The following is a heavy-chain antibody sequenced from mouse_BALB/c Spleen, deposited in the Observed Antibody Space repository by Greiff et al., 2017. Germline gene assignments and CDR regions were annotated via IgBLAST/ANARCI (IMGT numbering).Heavy chain of an antibody. Sequence: EVKLEESGGGLVQPGGSLRLSCATSGFTFTDYYMSWVRQPPGKALEWLGFIRNKANGYTTEYSASVKGRFTISRDNSQSILYLQMNTLRAEDSATYYCARDLLLRSYAMDYWGQGTSVTVSS. CDR2: IRNKANGYTT. CDR3: ARDLLLRSYAMDY. J-gene: IGHJ4*01. D-gene: IGHD1-1*01. CDR1: GFTFTDYY. V-gene: IGHV7-3*02.